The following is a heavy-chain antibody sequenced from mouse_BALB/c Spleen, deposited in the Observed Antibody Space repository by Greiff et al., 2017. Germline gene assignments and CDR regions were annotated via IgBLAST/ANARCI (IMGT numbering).Heavy chain of an antibody. Sequence: VKVVESGPGLVAPSQSLSITCTVSGFSLTSYGVHWVRQPPGKGLEWLGVIWAGGSTNYNSALMSRLSISKDNSKSQVFLKMNSLQTDDTAMYYCARTGDGYYFDYWGQGTTLTVSS. CDR2: IWAGGST. CDR1: GFSLTSYG. J-gene: IGHJ2*01. D-gene: IGHD4-1*01. CDR3: ARTGDGYYFDY. V-gene: IGHV2-9*02.